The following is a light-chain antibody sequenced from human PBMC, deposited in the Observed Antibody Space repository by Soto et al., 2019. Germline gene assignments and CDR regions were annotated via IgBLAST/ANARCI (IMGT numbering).Light chain of an antibody. CDR2: GAS. CDR1: QSVSSSY. Sequence: DIVLTQSPGTLSLSPGERATLSCRASQSVSSSYLAWYQQKPGQAPMLLIYGASSRATGIPDRFSGSGSGTDFTLTISRLEPEAFAVYDCQQYCSSLFTFGPWTKVDIK. V-gene: IGKV3-20*01. CDR3: QQYCSSLFT. J-gene: IGKJ3*01.